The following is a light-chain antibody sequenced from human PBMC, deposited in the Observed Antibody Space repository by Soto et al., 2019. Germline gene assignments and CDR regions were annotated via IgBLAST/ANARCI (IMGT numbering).Light chain of an antibody. CDR1: QSISRN. CDR3: QQSYTTASIT. V-gene: IGKV1-39*01. CDR2: AAS. Sequence: DIQMTQSPSSLSASVGDRVTITCRASQSISRNLNWYQHKPGKAPKLLIYAASSLQNGVPSRFSGGGSGTEFTLRISSLQPEDFGTYYCQQSYTTASITFGRGTRLEIK. J-gene: IGKJ5*01.